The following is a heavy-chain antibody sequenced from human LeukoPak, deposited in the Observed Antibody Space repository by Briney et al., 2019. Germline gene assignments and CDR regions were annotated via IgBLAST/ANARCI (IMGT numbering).Heavy chain of an antibody. J-gene: IGHJ4*02. CDR2: ISGSGGST. CDR3: ALSRDDYGDYRDY. Sequence: GGSLRLSCAASGFTFSSYAMSWVRQAPGKGLEWVSAISGSGGSTYYADSVKGRFTISRDNSKNTLYLQMNSLRAEDTAVYYCALSRDDYGDYRDYWGQGTLVTVSS. D-gene: IGHD4-17*01. V-gene: IGHV3-23*01. CDR1: GFTFSSYA.